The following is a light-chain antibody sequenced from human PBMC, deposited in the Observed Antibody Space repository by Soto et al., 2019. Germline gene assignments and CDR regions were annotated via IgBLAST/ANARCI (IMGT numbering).Light chain of an antibody. Sequence: EIVLTQSPATLSLSPGERATLSCRASQSVSSYLAWYQQKPGQAPRLLIYDASNRATGIPDRFSGSGSGTEFTLTISRLQSEDFAVYYCQKYNNWPPITFGQGTRLEIK. J-gene: IGKJ5*01. CDR2: DAS. CDR1: QSVSSY. V-gene: IGKV3-11*01. CDR3: QKYNNWPPIT.